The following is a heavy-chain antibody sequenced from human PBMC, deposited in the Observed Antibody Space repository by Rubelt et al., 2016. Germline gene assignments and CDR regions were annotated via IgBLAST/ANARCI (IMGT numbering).Heavy chain of an antibody. CDR3: ATGHTAFDY. J-gene: IGHJ4*02. Sequence: EVQLVESGGGLVQPGGSLRLSCAASGFNFDGYGMSWVRQAPGKGLEWVATIRQDGSEKYYVDSVRGPFTISRDNAKNSLYLQMNSLRAEDTAVYYGATGHTAFDYWGQGTLVTVSS. CDR1: GFNFDGYG. V-gene: IGHV3-7*01. D-gene: IGHD5-18*01. CDR2: IRQDGSEK.